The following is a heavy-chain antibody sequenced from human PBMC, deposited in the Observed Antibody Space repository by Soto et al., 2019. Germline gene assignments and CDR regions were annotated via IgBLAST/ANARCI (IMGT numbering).Heavy chain of an antibody. V-gene: IGHV4-59*01. CDR2: IYYRGST. D-gene: IGHD3-10*01. Sequence: SETLSLTCTVSGASMSEYFWSWIRQSPGKGLEWIGYIYYRGSTDYNPSLKSRVTISVDTSKRQFSLRLTSVTAADTAVYYCARDGYDGSGSPYPAFWGPGTQVTVSS. CDR1: GASMSEYF. J-gene: IGHJ4*02. CDR3: ARDGYDGSGSPYPAF.